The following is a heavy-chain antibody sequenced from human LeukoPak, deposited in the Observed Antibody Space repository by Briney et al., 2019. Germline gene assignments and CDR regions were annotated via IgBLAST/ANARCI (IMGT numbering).Heavy chain of an antibody. J-gene: IGHJ4*02. CDR1: GGSISSYY. D-gene: IGHD2-21*01. Sequence: SETLSLTCTVSGGSISSYYWSWIRQPPGKGLEWIGYIYYSGSTNYNPSLKSRVTISVDTSKNQFSLKLSSVTAADTAVYHCASFIRGNFDYWGQGTLVTVSS. CDR2: IYYSGST. V-gene: IGHV4-59*08. CDR3: ASFIRGNFDY.